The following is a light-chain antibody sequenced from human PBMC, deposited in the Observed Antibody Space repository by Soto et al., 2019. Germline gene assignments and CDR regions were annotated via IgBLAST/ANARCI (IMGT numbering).Light chain of an antibody. CDR1: QNIVVY. J-gene: IGKJ1*01. CDR2: ASN. Sequence: DTQMTQSPTSLSASVGDRVTITCRASQNIVVYLNWYQQKPGKAPKILIYASNSLMGGVPTRFSGSGSGTDFTLTINNVQPEDFATYYCQQSYTVPWTFGRGTKVEIK. CDR3: QQSYTVPWT. V-gene: IGKV1-39*01.